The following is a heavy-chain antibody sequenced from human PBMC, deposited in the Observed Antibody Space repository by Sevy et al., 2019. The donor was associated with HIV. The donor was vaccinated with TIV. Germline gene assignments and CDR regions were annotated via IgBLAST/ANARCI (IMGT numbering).Heavy chain of an antibody. J-gene: IGHJ4*02. CDR3: ARVRYEGSGCDY. D-gene: IGHD6-19*01. CDR2: ISSSSSYI. V-gene: IGHV3-21*01. Sequence: GGSLRLSCVASGFTFSSYSMNWVRQAPGKGLEWVSSISSSSSYIYYADSVKDRFTISRDNAKNSLYLQMNSLRAEDTAVYYCARVRYEGSGCDYWGQGTLVTVSS. CDR1: GFTFSSYS.